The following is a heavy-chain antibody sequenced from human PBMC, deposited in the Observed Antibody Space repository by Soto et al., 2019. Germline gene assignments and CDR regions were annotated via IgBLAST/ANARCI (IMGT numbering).Heavy chain of an antibody. CDR2: ISGSGGST. CDR3: AKTETYYYDSSDEENDY. J-gene: IGHJ4*02. Sequence: GGSLRLSCAASGFTFSSYAMSWVRQAPGKGLEWVSAISGSGGSTYYADSVKGRFTISRDNSKNTLYLQMNSLRAEDTAVYYCAKTETYYYDSSDEENDYWGQGTLVTGAS. V-gene: IGHV3-23*01. CDR1: GFTFSSYA. D-gene: IGHD3-22*01.